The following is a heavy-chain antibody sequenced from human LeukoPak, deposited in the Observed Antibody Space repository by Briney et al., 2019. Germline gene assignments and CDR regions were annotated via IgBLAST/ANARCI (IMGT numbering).Heavy chain of an antibody. Sequence: GGSLRLSCAASGFTFSSNAMNWVRQAPGKGLEWVSVITGNTGTTYYADSVKGRFTISRDNSKNTLSLQMNSLRAKDTAVYYCAKDAVAPGSGGDYFDYWGQGTLVTVSS. CDR2: ITGNTGTT. J-gene: IGHJ4*02. CDR1: GFTFSSNA. CDR3: AKDAVAPGSGGDYFDY. V-gene: IGHV3-23*01. D-gene: IGHD3-10*01.